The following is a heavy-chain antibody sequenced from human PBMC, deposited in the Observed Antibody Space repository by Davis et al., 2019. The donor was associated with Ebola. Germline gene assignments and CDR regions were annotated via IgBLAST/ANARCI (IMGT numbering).Heavy chain of an antibody. V-gene: IGHV3-23*01. D-gene: IGHD2-15*01. J-gene: IGHJ4*02. CDR2: VSGSGGHT. CDR3: ARYCHYPDCSYFDC. CDR1: GFIFSNYD. Sequence: GESLKISCAASGFIFSNYDMSWVRQVPGKGLERVSSVSGSGGHTHYSDSVRGRFTISRDNSKNTLYLQMNSLRAEDTATYYCARYCHYPDCSYFDCWGQGTVVAVSS.